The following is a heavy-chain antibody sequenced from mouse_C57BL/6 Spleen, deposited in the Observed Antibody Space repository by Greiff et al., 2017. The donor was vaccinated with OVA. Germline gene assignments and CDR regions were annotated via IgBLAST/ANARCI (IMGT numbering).Heavy chain of an antibody. D-gene: IGHD2-1*01. J-gene: IGHJ2*01. Sequence: QVQLKQPGAELVKPGASVKLSCKASGYTFTSYWMHWVKQRPGQGLEWIGMIHPNSGSTNYNEKFKSKATLTVDKSSSTAYMQLSSLTSEDSAVYYCARVYYGNYLYYFDYWGQGTTLTVSS. V-gene: IGHV1-64*01. CDR3: ARVYYGNYLYYFDY. CDR2: IHPNSGST. CDR1: GYTFTSYW.